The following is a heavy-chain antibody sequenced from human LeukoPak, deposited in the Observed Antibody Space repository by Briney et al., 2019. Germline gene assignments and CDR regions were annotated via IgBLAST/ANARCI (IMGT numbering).Heavy chain of an antibody. D-gene: IGHD7-27*01. CDR3: ARVLTVDYYYFDY. V-gene: IGHV3-11*05. CDR1: GFTFSTFP. CDR2: ISSSSSYT. Sequence: PGGSLRLSCSASGFTFSTFPMHWIRQAPGKGLEWVSYISSSSSYTNYADSVKGRFTISRDNAKNSLYLQMNSLRAEDTAVYYCARVLTVDYYYFDYWGQGTLVTVSS. J-gene: IGHJ4*02.